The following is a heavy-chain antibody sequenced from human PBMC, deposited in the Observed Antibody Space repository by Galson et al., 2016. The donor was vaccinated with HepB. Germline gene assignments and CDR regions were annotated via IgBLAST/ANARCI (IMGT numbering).Heavy chain of an antibody. V-gene: IGHV5-51*01. CDR3: ARRAAAGGLDY. J-gene: IGHJ4*02. CDR2: IYLGDFDT. D-gene: IGHD6-13*01. CDR1: GYRFTSSW. Sequence: QSGAEVKKPGESLKISCYHSGYRFTSSWIGWVRQMPGKGLEWMGTIYLGDFDTRYSPSFQGQVTISADKSISTAYLQWSSLKASDTAMYYCARRAAAGGLDYWGQGTLVTVSS.